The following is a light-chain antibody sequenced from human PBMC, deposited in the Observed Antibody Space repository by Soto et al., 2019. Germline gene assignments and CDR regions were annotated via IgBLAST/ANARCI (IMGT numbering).Light chain of an antibody. J-gene: IGLJ2*01. CDR2: EVS. CDR1: SSDVGSYNL. CDR3: CSYAGATTNVV. V-gene: IGLV2-23*02. Sequence: QSVLTQPASVSGSPGQSITISCTGSSSDVGSYNLVSWYQQHPGKAPKLMIYEVSKRPSGVSHRFSGSKSGNTASLTISGLQAEDEADYYCCSYAGATTNVVIGGGTKVTVL.